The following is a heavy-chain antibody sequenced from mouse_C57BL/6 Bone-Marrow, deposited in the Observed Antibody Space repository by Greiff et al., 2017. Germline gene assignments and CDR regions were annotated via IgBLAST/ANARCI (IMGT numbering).Heavy chain of an antibody. CDR3: ARGRSSSYYAMDY. CDR2: IHPNSGST. CDR1: GYTFTSYW. D-gene: IGHD1-1*01. J-gene: IGHJ4*01. V-gene: IGHV1-64*01. Sequence: VQLQQPGAELVKPGASVKLSCKASGYTFTSYWMHWVNQRPGQGLEWIGMIHPNSGSTNYNEKFKSKATLTADKSSSTAYMQLSSLTSEDSAVYYCARGRSSSYYAMDYWGQGTSVTVSS.